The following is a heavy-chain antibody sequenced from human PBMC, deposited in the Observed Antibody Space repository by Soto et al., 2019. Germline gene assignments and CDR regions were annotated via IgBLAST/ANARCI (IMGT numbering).Heavy chain of an antibody. CDR1: GYTFSTHG. Sequence: QVHLVQSGNEVKKSGASVKVSCKASGYTFSTHGVSWVRQAPGRGLEWMGWISGLHGKTNYAQGFQGRFTMTMDTSTTTAYMELRSLKYDDTAVYYCARVVPMTMDVWGQGNAVTVS. V-gene: IGHV1-18*04. CDR2: ISGLHGKT. CDR3: ARVVPMTMDV. J-gene: IGHJ6*02.